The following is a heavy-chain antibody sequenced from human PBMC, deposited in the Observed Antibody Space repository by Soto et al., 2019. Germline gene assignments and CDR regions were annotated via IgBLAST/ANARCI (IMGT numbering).Heavy chain of an antibody. CDR3: ANTGDPTGWDYDCDH. J-gene: IGHJ4*02. D-gene: IGHD5-12*01. V-gene: IGHV3-23*01. CDR1: GFTFSNYA. CDR2: ISGSGGNT. Sequence: EVQLLESGGGLVQPGGSLRLSCAASGFTFSNYATGWVRQAPGKGLECVSTISGSGGNTDYADSVKGRFTISSDSSKDTLYLQLTSLRAEDTVVYYSANTGDPTGWDYDCDHWGRGTVVTVS.